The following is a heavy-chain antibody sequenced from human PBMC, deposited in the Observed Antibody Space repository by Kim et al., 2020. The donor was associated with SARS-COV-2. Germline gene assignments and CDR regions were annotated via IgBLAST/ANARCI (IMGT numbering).Heavy chain of an antibody. V-gene: IGHV4-30-4*01. J-gene: IGHJ3*02. CDR2: IYYSGST. Sequence: SETLSLTCTVSGGSISSGDYYWSWIRQPPGKGLEWIGYIYYSGSTYYNPSLKSRVTISVDTSKNQFSLKLSSVTAADTAVYYCARDLWSGSGSYYKARDAFDIWGQGTMVTVSS. D-gene: IGHD3-10*01. CDR3: ARDLWSGSGSYYKARDAFDI. CDR1: GGSISSGDYY.